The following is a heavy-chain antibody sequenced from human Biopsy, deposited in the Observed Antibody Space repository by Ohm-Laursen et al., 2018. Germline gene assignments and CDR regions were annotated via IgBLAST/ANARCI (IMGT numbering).Heavy chain of an antibody. J-gene: IGHJ4*02. V-gene: IGHV4-59*01. D-gene: IGHD6-19*01. CDR2: IYSGGNT. Sequence: GTLSLTCTVSGGSISSDWWNWIRQSPGQGLEYIGFIYSGGNTNYNPSLKNRVTMSVDTSKNQFYLKLYSVTAADTAVYYCARGRRTSGWPYFDNWGQGALVIVSP. CDR1: GGSISSDW. CDR3: ARGRRTSGWPYFDN.